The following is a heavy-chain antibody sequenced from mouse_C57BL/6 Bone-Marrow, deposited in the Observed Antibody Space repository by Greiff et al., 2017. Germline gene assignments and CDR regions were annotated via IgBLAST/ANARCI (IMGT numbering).Heavy chain of an antibody. J-gene: IGHJ2*01. D-gene: IGHD4-1*01. CDR2: IDTSDSYT. Sequence: QVQLQQPGAELVMPGASVKLSCKASGYTFTSYWMHWVKQRPGQGLEWIGEIDTSDSYTNYNQKFKGKSTLTVDKSSSTAYMQLSSLTSEDSAVYYCARRGRTGAYFDYWGQGTTLTVSS. CDR3: ARRGRTGAYFDY. V-gene: IGHV1-69*01. CDR1: GYTFTSYW.